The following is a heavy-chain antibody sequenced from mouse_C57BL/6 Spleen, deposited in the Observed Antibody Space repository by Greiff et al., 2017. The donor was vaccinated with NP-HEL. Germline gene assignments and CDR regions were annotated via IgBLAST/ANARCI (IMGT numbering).Heavy chain of an antibody. CDR1: GYTFTSYD. CDR3: ARSYSNRYFDV. CDR2: IYPRDGST. Sequence: VQGVESGPELVKPGASVKLSCKASGYTFTSYDINWVKQRPGQGLEWIGWIYPRDGSTKYNEKFKGKATLTVDTSSSTAYMELHSLTSEDSAVYFCARSYSNRYFDVWGTGTTVTVSS. D-gene: IGHD2-5*01. J-gene: IGHJ1*03. V-gene: IGHV1-85*01.